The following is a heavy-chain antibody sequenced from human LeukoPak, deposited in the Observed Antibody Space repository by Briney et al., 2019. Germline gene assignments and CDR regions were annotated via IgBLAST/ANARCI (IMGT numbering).Heavy chain of an antibody. J-gene: IGHJ4*02. CDR1: GFTFSRYT. CDR3: ARGEGYYASGSYYIDY. Sequence: GGSLRLSCAASGFTFSRYTMNWVRQAPGKGLEWVSSITTSSTYIYYADSVRGRFTISRDNAKNSLYLRMSSLRVEDTAVYYCARGEGYYASGSYYIDYWGQGTPVTVSS. D-gene: IGHD3-10*01. V-gene: IGHV3-21*01. CDR2: ITTSSTYI.